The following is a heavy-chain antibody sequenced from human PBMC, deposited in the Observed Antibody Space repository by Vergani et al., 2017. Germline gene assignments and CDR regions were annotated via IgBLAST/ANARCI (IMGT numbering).Heavy chain of an antibody. CDR2: INHSGST. CDR1: GDSINSGYY. V-gene: IGHV4-38-2*02. D-gene: IGHD2-2*02. Sequence: QVQLQESGPGLVKPSETLALICSVSGDSINSGYYWSWIRQPPGKGLEWIGEINHSGSTNYNPSVKSRVTISVDTSRNQFSLLSSVTAADTAVYYCARGARRCTSTSCYRVWYFDLWGRGVLVTVSS. J-gene: IGHJ2*01. CDR3: ARGARRCTSTSCYRVWYFDL.